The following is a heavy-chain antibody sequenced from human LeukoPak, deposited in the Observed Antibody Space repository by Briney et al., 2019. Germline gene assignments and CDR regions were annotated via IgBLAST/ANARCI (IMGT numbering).Heavy chain of an antibody. CDR1: GGSFSGYY. V-gene: IGHV4-34*01. Sequence: PSETLSLTCAVYGGSFSGYYWSWIRQPPGEGLEWIGEINHSGSTNYNPSLKSRVTISVDTSKNQFSLKLSSVTAADTAVYYCARGPYYYRSGSYYKNWGQGTLVTVSS. J-gene: IGHJ4*02. CDR2: INHSGST. CDR3: ARGPYYYRSGSYYKN. D-gene: IGHD3-10*01.